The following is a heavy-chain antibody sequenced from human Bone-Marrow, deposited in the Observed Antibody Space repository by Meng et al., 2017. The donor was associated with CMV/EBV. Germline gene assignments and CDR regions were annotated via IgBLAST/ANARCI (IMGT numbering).Heavy chain of an antibody. CDR2: IKSKTDGGTT. D-gene: IGHD3-22*01. J-gene: IGHJ4*02. V-gene: IGHV3-15*01. CDR1: GFTFSNAW. CDR3: TTDITMIVVVITINY. Sequence: GGSLRLSCAASGFTFSNAWMSWVRQAPGKGLEWVGRIKSKTDGGTTDYAAPVKGRFTISRDDSKNTLYLQMNSLKTEDTAVYYCTTDITMIVVVITINYWGQGTLVTVYS.